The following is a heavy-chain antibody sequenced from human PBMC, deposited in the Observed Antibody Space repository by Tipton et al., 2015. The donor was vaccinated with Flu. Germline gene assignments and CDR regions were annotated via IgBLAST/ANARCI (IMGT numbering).Heavy chain of an antibody. D-gene: IGHD6-19*01. CDR2: ISLGGSSK. Sequence: SLRLSCAASGFTFSNYGMHWARRAPGKGLEWVAVISLGGSSKHYVDSVKGRFTISRDNSQNTVYLQMNSLRAEDTAVYHCAKGRSGWNVYGYWGQGNPVTVSS. J-gene: IGHJ4*02. V-gene: IGHV3-30*18. CDR3: AKGRSGWNVYGY. CDR1: GFTFSNYG.